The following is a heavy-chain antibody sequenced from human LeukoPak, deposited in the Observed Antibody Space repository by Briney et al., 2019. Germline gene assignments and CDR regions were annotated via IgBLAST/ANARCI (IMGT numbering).Heavy chain of an antibody. CDR1: GFTFSSYA. J-gene: IGHJ6*02. CDR2: ISYDGSNK. V-gene: IGHV3-30-3*01. D-gene: IGHD1-26*01. CDR3: ARCAGVGATLTYYYYYGMDV. Sequence: GRSLRLSCAASGFTFSSYAMHWVRQAPGKGLEWVAVISYDGSNKYYADSVKGRFTISRDNSKNTLYLQMNSLRAEDTAVYYCARCAGVGATLTYYYYYGMDVWGQGTTVTVSS.